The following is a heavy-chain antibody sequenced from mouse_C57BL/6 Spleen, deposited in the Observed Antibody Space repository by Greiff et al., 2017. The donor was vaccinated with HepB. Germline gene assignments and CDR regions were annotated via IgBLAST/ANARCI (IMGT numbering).Heavy chain of an antibody. Sequence: EVQRVESGPELVKPGASVKISCKASGYSFTGYYMHWVKQSHGNILDWIGYIYPYNGVSSYNQKFKGKATLTVDKSSSTAYMELRSLTSEDSAVYYCARGRYDGYHWYFDVWGTGTTVTVSS. V-gene: IGHV1-31*01. CDR2: IYPYNGVS. D-gene: IGHD2-3*01. J-gene: IGHJ1*03. CDR1: GYSFTGYY. CDR3: ARGRYDGYHWYFDV.